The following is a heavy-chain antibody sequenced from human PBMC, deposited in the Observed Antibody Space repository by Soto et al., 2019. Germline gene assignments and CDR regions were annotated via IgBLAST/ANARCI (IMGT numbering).Heavy chain of an antibody. J-gene: IGHJ4*01. CDR3: AKDIREYSSGWTYFDY. CDR1: EDYG. Sequence: EDYGRRRVRKKKGMGLEWVSGITWNSGSIDYADSVKGRFTISRDNAKNSLYLQMNSLRPEDTALYYCAKDIREYSSGWTYFDYLGHGTLVTGSS. D-gene: IGHD6-19*01. V-gene: IGHV3-9*01. CDR2: ITWNSGSI.